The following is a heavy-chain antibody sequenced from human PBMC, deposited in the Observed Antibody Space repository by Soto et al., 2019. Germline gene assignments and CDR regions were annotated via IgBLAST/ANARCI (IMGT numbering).Heavy chain of an antibody. CDR3: ALWGSYRSFDN. Sequence: SETLSLTCAVSGVSISSGNWWTWVRQTPQRGLEYIGEIFHDGTANYYPSFESRVAISVDTSKNQFSLKVTSMTAADTAVYYCALWGSYRSFDNWGQGTLVTVSS. V-gene: IGHV4-4*02. CDR1: GVSISSGNW. J-gene: IGHJ4*02. CDR2: IFHDGTA. D-gene: IGHD3-16*02.